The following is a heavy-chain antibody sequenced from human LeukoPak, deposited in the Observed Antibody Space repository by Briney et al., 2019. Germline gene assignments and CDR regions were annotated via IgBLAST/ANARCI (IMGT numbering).Heavy chain of an antibody. J-gene: IGHJ4*02. CDR2: IYYSGST. D-gene: IGHD3-9*01. CDR1: GGSISTYY. Sequence: PSETLSLTCTVSGGSISTYYWSWIRQPPGKGLEWIAYIYYSGSTNYNPSLQSRVTISVDTSKNQFSLELSSVTAADTAVYYCARVKQLVTDYWGQGTLVTVSS. CDR3: ARVKQLVTDY. V-gene: IGHV4-59*01.